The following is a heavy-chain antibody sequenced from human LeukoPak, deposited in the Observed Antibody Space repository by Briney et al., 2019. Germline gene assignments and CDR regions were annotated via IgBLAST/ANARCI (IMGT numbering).Heavy chain of an antibody. V-gene: IGHV4-31*03. J-gene: IGHJ4*02. CDR1: GGSISSGGYY. D-gene: IGHD3-22*01. Sequence: SQTLSLTCTVSGGSISSGGYYWSWIRQHPGKGLEWIGYIYYSGSTYYNPSLKGRVTISVDTSKNQFSLKLSSVTAADTAAYYCARANLWYDSSGSELDYWGQGTLVTVSS. CDR3: ARANLWYDSSGSELDY. CDR2: IYYSGST.